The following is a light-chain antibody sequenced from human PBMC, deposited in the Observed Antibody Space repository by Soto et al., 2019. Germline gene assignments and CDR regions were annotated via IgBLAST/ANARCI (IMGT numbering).Light chain of an antibody. CDR3: QQYRTWT. CDR2: DAS. CDR1: QSISSW. Sequence: DIQMTQSPSTLSASVGDRVTITYRASQSISSWLAWYQQKPGKAPKLLIYDASSLESGVPSRFSGSGSGTEFTLTISSLQPDDFATYYCQQYRTWTFGQGTKVEIK. V-gene: IGKV1-5*01. J-gene: IGKJ1*01.